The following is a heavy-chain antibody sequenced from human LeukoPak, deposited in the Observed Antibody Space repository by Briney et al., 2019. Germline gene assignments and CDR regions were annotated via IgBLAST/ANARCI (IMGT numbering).Heavy chain of an antibody. V-gene: IGHV3-23*01. J-gene: IGHJ4*02. D-gene: IGHD3-3*01. CDR2: ISGSVSDT. CDR3: AKSRDFWSGYWGYFDY. Sequence: GGSLRLSCAASGFTFSSYAMSGVRQAPGKGLEWVSAISGSVSDTYYADSVKGRFTISRDNSKNTLYLQMNSLRAEDTAVYYCAKSRDFWSGYWGYFDYWGQGTLVTVSS. CDR1: GFTFSSYA.